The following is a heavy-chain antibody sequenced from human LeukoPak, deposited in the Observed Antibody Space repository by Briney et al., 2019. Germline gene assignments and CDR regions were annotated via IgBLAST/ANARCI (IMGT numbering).Heavy chain of an antibody. Sequence: GGSLRLSCAASGFSFNSCGMHWVRQAPGKGLEWVAVISYEGSNEYYADSVKGRFTISRDNSKNTLYLQMTSLRAEDTAVYYCAKDGIRYYYDSSGYYGAYWGQGTLVTVSS. CDR2: ISYEGSNE. J-gene: IGHJ4*02. D-gene: IGHD3-22*01. CDR3: AKDGIRYYYDSSGYYGAY. CDR1: GFSFNSCG. V-gene: IGHV3-30*18.